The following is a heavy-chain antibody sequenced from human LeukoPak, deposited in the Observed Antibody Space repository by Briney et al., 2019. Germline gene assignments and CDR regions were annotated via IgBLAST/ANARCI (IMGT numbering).Heavy chain of an antibody. J-gene: IGHJ4*02. V-gene: IGHV3-30*18. Sequence: GGSLRLSCAASGFTFSSYGMHWVCQAPGKGLEWVAVISYDGSNKYYADSVKGRFTISRDNSKNTLYLQMNSLRAEDTAVYYCAKGRGDWGFFDYWGQGTLVTVSS. CDR1: GFTFSSYG. CDR2: ISYDGSNK. CDR3: AKGRGDWGFFDY. D-gene: IGHD7-27*01.